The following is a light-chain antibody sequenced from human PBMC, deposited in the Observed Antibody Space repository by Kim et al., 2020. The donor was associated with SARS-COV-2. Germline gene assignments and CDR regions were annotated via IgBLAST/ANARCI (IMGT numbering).Light chain of an antibody. Sequence: QSITISCTGTSSDVGGYNHVSWYQQHPGKAPKLMIYDVIKRPSGVSNRFSGSKSGNTASLTISGLQAEDEADYYCSSYTSSSTYVFGTGTKVTVL. CDR1: SSDVGGYNH. CDR2: DVI. J-gene: IGLJ1*01. CDR3: SSYTSSSTYV. V-gene: IGLV2-14*04.